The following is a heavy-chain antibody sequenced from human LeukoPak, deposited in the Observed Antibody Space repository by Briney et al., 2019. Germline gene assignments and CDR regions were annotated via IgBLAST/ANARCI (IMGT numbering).Heavy chain of an antibody. D-gene: IGHD1-26*01. CDR1: GFTFSSYA. J-gene: IGHJ4*02. V-gene: IGHV3-30-3*01. CDR3: ARDRVVGSGSYYDCLWY. CDR2: ISYDGSNK. Sequence: GRSLRLSCAASGFTFSSYAMHWVRQAPGKGLEWVAVISYDGSNKYYADSVKGRFTISRDNSKNTLYLQKNSLRAEDTAVYYCARDRVVGSGSYYDCLWYWGQGTLVTVSS.